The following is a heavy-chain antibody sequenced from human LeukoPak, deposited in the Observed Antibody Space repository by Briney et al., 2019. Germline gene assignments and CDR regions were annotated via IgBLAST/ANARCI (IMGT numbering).Heavy chain of an antibody. V-gene: IGHV4-34*01. J-gene: IGHJ4*02. Sequence: PSETLSLTCAVYGGSFSGYYWSWIRQPPGKGLEWIGEINHSGSTNYNPSLKSRVTISVDTSKNQFSLKLSSVTAADTAVYYCAREIGTYYYDSSGFDYWGQGTLVTVSS. CDR2: INHSGST. CDR1: GGSFSGYY. CDR3: AREIGTYYYDSSGFDY. D-gene: IGHD3-22*01.